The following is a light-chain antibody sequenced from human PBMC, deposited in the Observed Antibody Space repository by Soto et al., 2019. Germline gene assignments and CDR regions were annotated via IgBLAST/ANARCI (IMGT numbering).Light chain of an antibody. CDR2: GSS. CDR1: QSVSSY. V-gene: IGKV3-15*01. J-gene: IGKJ1*01. CDR3: QQHSNWPRT. Sequence: EIVLTQSPATLSLSPGERATLSCRASQSVSSYLAWYQQKPGQAPRLLIHGSSTRATGIPARFSGSGSGTEFTLTISGLQSEDFAVYYCQQHSNWPRTFGQGTKVDIK.